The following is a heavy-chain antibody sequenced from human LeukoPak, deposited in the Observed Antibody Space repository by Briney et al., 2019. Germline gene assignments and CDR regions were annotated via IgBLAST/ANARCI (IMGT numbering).Heavy chain of an antibody. D-gene: IGHD3-10*01. CDR1: GYTFTSYD. CDR2: MNSNSGNT. CDR3: ARGPMVRGVITPADAFDT. J-gene: IGHJ3*02. Sequence: GASVKVSCKASGYTFTSYDINWVRQATGQGLEWMGWMNSNSGNTGYAQKFQGRVTMTRNTSISTAYMELSSLRSEDTAVYYCARGPMVRGVITPADAFDTWGQGTMVTVSS. V-gene: IGHV1-8*01.